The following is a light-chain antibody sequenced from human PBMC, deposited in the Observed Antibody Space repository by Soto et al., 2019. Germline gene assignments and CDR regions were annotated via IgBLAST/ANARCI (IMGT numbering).Light chain of an antibody. V-gene: IGKV3-15*01. Sequence: ELVMTQSPATPSVSPGERAKLSCRASQSVSSNLAWYQHKPGQAPRLLIYGASTRATGIPARFSGSGSGTDFTLTISSLQSEDFAVYYCQQYNNWPRTFGQGTKVDIK. CDR1: QSVSSN. CDR3: QQYNNWPRT. CDR2: GAS. J-gene: IGKJ1*01.